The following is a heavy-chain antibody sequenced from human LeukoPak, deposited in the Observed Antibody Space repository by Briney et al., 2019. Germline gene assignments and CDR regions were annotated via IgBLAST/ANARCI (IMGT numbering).Heavy chain of an antibody. D-gene: IGHD5-18*01. Sequence: GASVKVSCKASGYTFTSYGTSGVRQAPGQGLEWGGWKTINNGNTNNAQKLQGRVTMTTDASTSTAYMELRSLSSDDTDVYYCAREKVWGYSYRDGPYYGMDVWGKETTVTVSS. CDR2: KTINNGNT. CDR3: AREKVWGYSYRDGPYYGMDV. V-gene: IGHV1-18*04. J-gene: IGHJ6*04. CDR1: GYTFTSYG.